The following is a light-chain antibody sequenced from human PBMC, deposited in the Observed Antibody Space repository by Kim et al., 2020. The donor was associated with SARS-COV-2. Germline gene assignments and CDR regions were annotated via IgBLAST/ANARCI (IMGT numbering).Light chain of an antibody. CDR2: EVS. CDR3: STYTTSETWV. V-gene: IGLV2-14*01. Sequence: GQSITISCSGTSRDIGAYNYVSWYPQPPGTAPKLIIYEVSNRPSGISSRFSASKSGTTASLTISGLQAEDEGDYYCSTYTTSETWVFGTGTKVTVL. CDR1: SRDIGAYNY. J-gene: IGLJ3*02.